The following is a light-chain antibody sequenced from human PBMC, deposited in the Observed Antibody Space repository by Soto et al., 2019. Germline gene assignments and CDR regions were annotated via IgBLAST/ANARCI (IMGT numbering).Light chain of an antibody. CDR3: KQRTNYPPVT. CDR2: DAS. CDR1: QSVGSY. Sequence: EIVLTQSPATLSLSLGETATLSCRASQSVGSYLAWYQQKPGQAPRLLIYDASTRATGIPARFSGSGSGTDFTLTISSLEPEDFAVYYCKQRTNYPPVTFGGGTKSDIK. J-gene: IGKJ4*01. V-gene: IGKV3-11*01.